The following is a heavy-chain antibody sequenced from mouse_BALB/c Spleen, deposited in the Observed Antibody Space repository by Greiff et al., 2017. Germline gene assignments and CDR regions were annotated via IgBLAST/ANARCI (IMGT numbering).Heavy chain of an antibody. J-gene: IGHJ4*01. CDR1: GFTFSSFG. CDR2: ISSGSSTI. Sequence: DVMLVESGGGLVQPGGSRKLSCAASGFTFSSFGMHWVRQAPEKGLEWVAYISSGSSTIYYADTVKGRFTISRDNPKNTLFLQMTSLRSEDTAMYYCARSSSNYPYYYAMDYWGQGTSVTVSS. CDR3: ARSSSNYPYYYAMDY. D-gene: IGHD2-5*01. V-gene: IGHV5-17*02.